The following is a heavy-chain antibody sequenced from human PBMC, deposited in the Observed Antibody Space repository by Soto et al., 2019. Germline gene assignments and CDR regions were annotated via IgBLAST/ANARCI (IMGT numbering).Heavy chain of an antibody. Sequence: GASVKVSCKASGYTFTSYGISWVRQAPEQGLEWMGWISAYNGNTNYAQKLQGRVTMTTDTSTSTAYMELRSLRSDDTAVYYCARGQDYYYGSGSYYKDYYYYYMDVWGKGTTVTVSS. CDR1: GYTFTSYG. CDR3: ARGQDYYYGSGSYYKDYYYYYMDV. V-gene: IGHV1-18*01. CDR2: ISAYNGNT. D-gene: IGHD3-10*01. J-gene: IGHJ6*03.